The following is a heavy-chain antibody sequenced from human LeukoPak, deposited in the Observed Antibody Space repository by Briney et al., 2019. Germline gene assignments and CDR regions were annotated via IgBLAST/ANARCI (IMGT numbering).Heavy chain of an antibody. CDR3: ATSSGWSPDWFDP. D-gene: IGHD6-19*01. Sequence: ASVKVSCKASGYTFTSYGISWVRQAPGQGLEWMGWINTNTGNPTYAQGFTGRFVFSLDTSVSTAYLQISSLKAEDTAVYYCATSSGWSPDWFDPWGQGTLVTVSS. CDR1: GYTFTSYG. CDR2: INTNTGNP. J-gene: IGHJ5*02. V-gene: IGHV7-4-1*02.